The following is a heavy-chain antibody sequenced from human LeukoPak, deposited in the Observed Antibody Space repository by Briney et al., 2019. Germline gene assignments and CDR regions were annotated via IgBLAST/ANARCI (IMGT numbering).Heavy chain of an antibody. D-gene: IGHD6-19*01. J-gene: IGHJ4*02. CDR3: ANHLGSGWSFHY. Sequence: GGSLRLSCAASGFTFSNYGMHWVRLAPGKGLEWVAVISYDGNNKNYADSVKGRFTISRDNSKNTVYLQMNSLRAEDTAVYYCANHLGSGWSFHYWGQGTLVTVSS. CDR1: GFTFSNYG. V-gene: IGHV3-30*18. CDR2: ISYDGNNK.